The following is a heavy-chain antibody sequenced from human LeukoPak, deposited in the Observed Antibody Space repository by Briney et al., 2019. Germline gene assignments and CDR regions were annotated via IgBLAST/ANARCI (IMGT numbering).Heavy chain of an antibody. CDR2: IYTSGST. CDR3: ARGSRDGYNWVNFDY. D-gene: IGHD5-24*01. V-gene: IGHV4-4*07. CDR1: GGSISSYY. Sequence: SETLSLTCTVSGGSISSYYWSWIRQPAGKGLGWIGRIYTSGSTNYNPSLKSRVTISVDKSKNQFSLKLSSVTAADTAVYYCARGSRDGYNWVNFDYWGQGTLVTVSS. J-gene: IGHJ4*02.